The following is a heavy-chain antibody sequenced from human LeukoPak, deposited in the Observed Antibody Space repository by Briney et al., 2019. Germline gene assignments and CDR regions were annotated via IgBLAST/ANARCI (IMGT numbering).Heavy chain of an antibody. D-gene: IGHD4-23*01. V-gene: IGHV3-74*03. CDR1: GFSFSGSW. CDR2: INSDGSTT. J-gene: IGHJ4*02. CDR3: IRGLGGGSDY. Sequence: GGSLRLSCAASGFSFSGSWMHWVRQAPAKGLVWVSRINSDGSTTTYADSVQGRFTISRDNAKNTLYLQMNSLRAEDTAVYYCIRGLGGGSDYWGLGTLVTVTS.